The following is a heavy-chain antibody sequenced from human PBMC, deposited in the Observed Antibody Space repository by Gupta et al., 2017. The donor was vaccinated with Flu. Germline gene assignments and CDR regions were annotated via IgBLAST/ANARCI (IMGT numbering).Heavy chain of an antibody. D-gene: IGHD2-15*01. CDR2: INPTSGST. Sequence: QVQLVQCGAEVKKPGASVKISCKASGYIFTNYYIHWVRQAPGQGRGWMVIINPTSGSTTYAQKFESRITVTWDTSTSTVYMELSSLRSEDTAAYYCARADAGRAAHRGSYFDSWGQGTLVTVSS. J-gene: IGHJ4*02. V-gene: IGHV1-46*01. CDR3: ARADAGRAAHRGSYFDS. CDR1: GYIFTNYY.